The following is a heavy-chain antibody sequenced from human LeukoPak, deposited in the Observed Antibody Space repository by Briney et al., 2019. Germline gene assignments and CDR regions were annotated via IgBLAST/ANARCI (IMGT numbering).Heavy chain of an antibody. Sequence: GASVKVSCKASGYTFTGYYMHWVRQAPGQGLEWMGWINPNSGGTNYAQKLQGRVTMTTDTSTSTAYMELRSLRSDDTAVYYCARDLEWELRTGGYWGQGTLVTVSS. CDR3: ARDLEWELRTGGY. D-gene: IGHD1-26*01. CDR1: GYTFTGYY. V-gene: IGHV1-2*02. CDR2: INPNSGGT. J-gene: IGHJ4*02.